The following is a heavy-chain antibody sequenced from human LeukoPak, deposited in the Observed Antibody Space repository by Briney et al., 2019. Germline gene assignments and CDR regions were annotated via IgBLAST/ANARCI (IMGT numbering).Heavy chain of an antibody. Sequence: SETLSLTCTVSGGSISSYYWSWIRQPAGKGLEWIGRIYTSGSTNYNPSLKSRVTMSVDTSKNQFSLKLSSVTAADTAVYYCARGGFEQWLAPRGGNWFDPWGQGTLVTVSS. D-gene: IGHD6-19*01. J-gene: IGHJ5*02. CDR3: ARGGFEQWLAPRGGNWFDP. CDR2: IYTSGST. CDR1: GGSISSYY. V-gene: IGHV4-4*07.